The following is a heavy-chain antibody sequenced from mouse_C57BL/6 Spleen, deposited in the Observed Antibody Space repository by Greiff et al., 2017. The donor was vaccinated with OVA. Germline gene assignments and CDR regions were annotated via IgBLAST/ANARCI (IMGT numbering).Heavy chain of an antibody. Sequence: QVQLQQSGAELARPGASVKMSCKASGYTFTSYTMHWVKQRPGQGLEWIGYINPSSGYTKYNQKFKDKATLTADKSSSTADMQLSSLTSEDSAVYYCARDYGPYYYAMDYWGQGPSVTVSS. D-gene: IGHD1-1*01. CDR1: GYTFTSYT. V-gene: IGHV1-4*01. CDR3: ARDYGPYYYAMDY. J-gene: IGHJ4*01. CDR2: INPSSGYT.